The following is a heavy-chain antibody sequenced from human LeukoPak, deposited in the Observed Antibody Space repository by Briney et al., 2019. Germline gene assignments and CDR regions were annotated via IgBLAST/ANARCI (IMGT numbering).Heavy chain of an antibody. Sequence: SQTLSLTCTVSGGSISSGAHYWSWIRQHPGKGLEWIVYILHSGSTYYNPSLKSRITISVDTSKNQFSLNLTSVTAADTAVYYCARGSTYADYVFDYWGQGTLVTVS. J-gene: IGHJ4*02. CDR2: ILHSGST. D-gene: IGHD4-17*01. CDR3: ARGSTYADYVFDY. V-gene: IGHV4-31*03. CDR1: GGSISSGAHY.